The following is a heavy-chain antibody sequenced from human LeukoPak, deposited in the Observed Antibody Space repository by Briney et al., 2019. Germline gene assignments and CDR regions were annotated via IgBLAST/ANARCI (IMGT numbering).Heavy chain of an antibody. Sequence: GGSLRLSCAASGFTFSSYGMNWVRQAPGKGLEWVSDISSSSSAIYYADSVKGRFTIYRDNAVTSLYLQMNSLTAEDTAVYYCGRGRASGTFYHDYWGQGTLVTVSS. CDR3: GRGRASGTFYHDY. CDR2: ISSSSSAI. D-gene: IGHD3-10*01. V-gene: IGHV3-48*01. J-gene: IGHJ4*02. CDR1: GFTFSSYG.